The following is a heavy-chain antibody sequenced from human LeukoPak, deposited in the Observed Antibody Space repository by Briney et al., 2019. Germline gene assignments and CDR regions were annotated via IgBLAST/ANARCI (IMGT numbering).Heavy chain of an antibody. CDR2: INGDGSWI. Sequence: GGSLRLSCAASGNYWMHWVRQAPGKGLVWVSHINGDGSWITCADSVKGRFTISKDNAKNTVYLQMNNLRAEDTAVYYCVSFYETYWGRGTLVTVSS. D-gene: IGHD2-2*01. J-gene: IGHJ4*02. CDR1: GNYW. CDR3: VSFYETY. V-gene: IGHV3-74*01.